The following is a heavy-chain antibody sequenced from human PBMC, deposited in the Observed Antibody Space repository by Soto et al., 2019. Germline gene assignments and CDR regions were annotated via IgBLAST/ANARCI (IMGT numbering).Heavy chain of an antibody. Sequence: SETLSLTCNVSGGSVSRVSYYWSWIRQYPGKGLEWIGYVYYSGSTNYNPSFKSRVTISVDTSKNQFSLKLRSVTAADTAVYYCAARISIFGVVPFWGQGTLVTVSS. CDR2: VYYSGST. D-gene: IGHD3-3*01. CDR1: GGSVSRVSYY. CDR3: AARISIFGVVPF. J-gene: IGHJ4*02. V-gene: IGHV4-61*01.